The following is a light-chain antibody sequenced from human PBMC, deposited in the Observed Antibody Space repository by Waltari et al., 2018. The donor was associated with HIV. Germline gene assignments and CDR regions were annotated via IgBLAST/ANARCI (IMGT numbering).Light chain of an antibody. J-gene: IGLJ2*01. CDR2: EDN. Sequence: SYELTQPPSLSVSPGHTAVITCSGHDLQQQYVCWYQLKTGQPPLLIIYEDNKRPSGIPERFSGSNSGNTSTLTVTMTQSVDEAEYFCQSRDRDIVIFGRGTKLIVL. V-gene: IGLV3-1*01. CDR1: DLQQQY. CDR3: QSRDRDIVI.